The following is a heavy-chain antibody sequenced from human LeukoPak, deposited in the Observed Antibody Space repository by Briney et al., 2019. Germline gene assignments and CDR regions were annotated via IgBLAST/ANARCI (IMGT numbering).Heavy chain of an antibody. CDR1: GGSISSYY. CDR3: ALDRTMVRGVSGAFDI. CDR2: IYTSGST. Sequence: SETLSLTCTVSGGSISSYYWSWIRQPAGKGLEWIGRIYTSGSTNYNPSLKSRVTMSVDTSKDQFSLKLSSVTAADTAVYYCALDRTMVRGVSGAFDIWGQGTMVTVSS. J-gene: IGHJ3*02. V-gene: IGHV4-4*07. D-gene: IGHD3-10*01.